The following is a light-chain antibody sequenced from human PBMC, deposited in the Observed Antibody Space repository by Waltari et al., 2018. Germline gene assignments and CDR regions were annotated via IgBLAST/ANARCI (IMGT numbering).Light chain of an antibody. CDR2: EST. CDR3: CSFAGSVTFVV. CDR1: SSHVGYYNL. V-gene: IGLV2-23*02. J-gene: IGLJ2*01. Sequence: QSALTQPASVSGSPGQSITISCSRTSSHVGYYNLASWYQQHPGKAPKLIIYESTKRPSGVSNRFSGSKSGNTASLTISGLQAEDEAEYFCCSFAGSVTFVVFGGGTKVTVL.